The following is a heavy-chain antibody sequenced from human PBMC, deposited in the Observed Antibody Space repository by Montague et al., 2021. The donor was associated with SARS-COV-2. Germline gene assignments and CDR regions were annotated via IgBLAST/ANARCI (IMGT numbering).Heavy chain of an antibody. CDR3: ARGTGYDYYFDC. Sequence: SETLPLTCSVSGGSISNYYWNWIRQPPGTGLEWIGYIYYNTGNTNYNPSLQSRVTIPLDTSKNQFSLNLRSVTAADTALYFCARGTGYDYYFDCWGLGTLVTVSS. J-gene: IGHJ4*02. V-gene: IGHV4-59*01. D-gene: IGHD5-12*01. CDR1: GGSISNYY. CDR2: IYYNTGNT.